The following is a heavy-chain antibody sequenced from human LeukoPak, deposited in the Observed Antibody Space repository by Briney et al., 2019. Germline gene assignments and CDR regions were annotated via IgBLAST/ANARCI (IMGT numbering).Heavy chain of an antibody. Sequence: SETLSLTCSVSGGSISGYYWSWIRQPPGKALEWIGYIYYSASTNYDPSLKSRVSISLHTSRTQFPLKVYTVTAADTAVYYCARRPYDSGAYEWGQGTQVTVSA. CDR2: IYYSAST. CDR1: GGSISGYY. J-gene: IGHJ4*02. V-gene: IGHV4-59*08. CDR3: ARRPYDSGAYE. D-gene: IGHD4/OR15-4a*01.